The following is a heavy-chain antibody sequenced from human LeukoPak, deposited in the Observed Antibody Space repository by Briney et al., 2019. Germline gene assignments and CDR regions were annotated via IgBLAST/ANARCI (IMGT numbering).Heavy chain of an antibody. CDR2: ISYDGSNK. Sequence: GRSLRLSCAASGLTFSSYAMHWVRQAPGKGLEWVAVISYDGSNKYYADSVKGRFTISRDNSKNTLYLQMNSLRAEDTAVYYCARVLYYYDSSGYYYPLDYYYGMDVWGQGTTVTVSS. V-gene: IGHV3-30-3*01. J-gene: IGHJ6*02. CDR3: ARVLYYYDSSGYYYPLDYYYGMDV. CDR1: GLTFSSYA. D-gene: IGHD3-22*01.